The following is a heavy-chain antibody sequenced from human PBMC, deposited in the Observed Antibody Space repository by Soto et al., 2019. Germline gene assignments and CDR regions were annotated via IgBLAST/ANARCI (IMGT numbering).Heavy chain of an antibody. CDR3: ARDIVGATILFDY. CDR2: ISAYNGNT. D-gene: IGHD1-26*01. V-gene: IGHV1-18*01. J-gene: IGHJ4*02. CDR1: GYAKTRNG. Sequence: CKGSGYAKTRNGSGRLRHEKKQGLEWMGWISAYNGNTNYAQKLQGRVTMTTDTSTSTAYMELRSLRSDDTAVYYCARDIVGATILFDYWGQGTLVTVSS.